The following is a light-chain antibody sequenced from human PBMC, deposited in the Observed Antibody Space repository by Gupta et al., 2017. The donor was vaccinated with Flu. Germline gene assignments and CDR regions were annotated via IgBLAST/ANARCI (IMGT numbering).Light chain of an antibody. CDR3: QSYDSSNQGV. Sequence: NFMLTQLHSVSESPGKTVTISCTRSSGSIASNYVQWYQQRPGSSPTTVIYEDNQRPSGVPDRFSGSIDSSSNSASLTISGLKTEDEADYYCQSYDSSNQGVFGGGTKLTVL. CDR1: SGSIASNY. J-gene: IGLJ3*02. CDR2: EDN. V-gene: IGLV6-57*01.